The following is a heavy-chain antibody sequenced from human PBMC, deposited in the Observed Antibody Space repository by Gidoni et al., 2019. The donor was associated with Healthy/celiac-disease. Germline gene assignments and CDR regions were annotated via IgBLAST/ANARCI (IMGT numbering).Heavy chain of an antibody. D-gene: IGHD6-6*01. CDR2: IIPILGIA. J-gene: IGHJ6*02. Sequence: QVQLVQSGAEVKKPGSSVKLSCKASGGTFTSYAISWVRQAPGQGLEWMGRIIPILGIANYAQKVQGRVTITADKSTSTAYMELSSLRSEDTAVYYCARGGYSSSSGPGFYYYYGMDVWGQGTTVTVSS. V-gene: IGHV1-69*04. CDR3: ARGGYSSSSGPGFYYYYGMDV. CDR1: GGTFTSYA.